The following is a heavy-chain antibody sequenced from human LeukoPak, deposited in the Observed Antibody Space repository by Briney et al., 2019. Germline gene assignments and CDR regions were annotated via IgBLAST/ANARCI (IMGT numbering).Heavy chain of an antibody. CDR1: SASISSGSYY. V-gene: IGHV4-39*07. CDR2: IYYRGST. CDR3: ARGPMRSWFDP. Sequence: SETLSLTCTVSSASISSGSYYWGWIRQPPGKGLEWIASIYYRGSTYDNPSLKSRVTISLDTSKNQFSLKLSSVTAADTAVYYCARGPMRSWFDPWGQGTLVTVSS. J-gene: IGHJ5*02.